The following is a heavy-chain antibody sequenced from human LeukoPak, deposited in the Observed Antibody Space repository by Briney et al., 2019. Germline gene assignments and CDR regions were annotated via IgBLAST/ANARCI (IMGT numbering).Heavy chain of an antibody. V-gene: IGHV3-74*01. D-gene: IGHD3-22*01. Sequence: GGSLRLSCGASGITFSSYSMNWVRQAPGKGLVWVSRISDGGSTTTYADSVKGRFTISRDNAKNTLYLQMNGLRAEDTAVYYCSRSAYYDGSGNYYDYWGQGTLVTVSS. CDR3: SRSAYYDGSGNYYDY. CDR1: GITFSSYS. CDR2: ISDGGSTT. J-gene: IGHJ4*02.